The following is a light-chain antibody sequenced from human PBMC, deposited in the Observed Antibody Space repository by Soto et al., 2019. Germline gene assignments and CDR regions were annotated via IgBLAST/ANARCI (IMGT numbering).Light chain of an antibody. CDR2: YDD. CDR3: AAWDDSLNGYV. CDR1: SSNIGNNA. Sequence: QSVLTKPPSVTEAPRERVTISSSGSSSNIGNNAVNWYQQLPGKAPKLLIYYDDLLPSGVSDRFSGSKSGTSASLAISGLQSEDEADYYCAAWDDSLNGYVFGTGTKVTVL. J-gene: IGLJ1*01. V-gene: IGLV1-36*01.